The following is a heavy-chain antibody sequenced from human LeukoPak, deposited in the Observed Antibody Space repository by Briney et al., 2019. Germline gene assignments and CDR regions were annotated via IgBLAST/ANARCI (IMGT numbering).Heavy chain of an antibody. Sequence: SETLSLTCAVYGVTFSGYYWSWIRQPPGKGLEWIGEINSSGSTNYNPSLKSRVTISGDTSKNQFSLNRSSVTAADTAVYYCAREYYSSIGAFDIWGQGTMVTVSS. J-gene: IGHJ3*02. D-gene: IGHD6-6*01. CDR2: INSSGST. CDR1: GVTFSGYY. V-gene: IGHV4-34*01. CDR3: AREYYSSIGAFDI.